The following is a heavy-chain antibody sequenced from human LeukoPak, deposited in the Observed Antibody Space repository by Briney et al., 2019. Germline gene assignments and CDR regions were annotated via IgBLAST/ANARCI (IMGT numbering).Heavy chain of an antibody. Sequence: ASVKVSCKASGYTFTGYYMHWVRQAPGQGLEWMGWINPNSGGTNYAQKFQGRVTMTRDTSISTAYMELSRLRSDDTAVYYCARDFWSGYYTHGHWGQGTLVTVSS. V-gene: IGHV1-2*02. D-gene: IGHD3-3*01. CDR1: GYTFTGYY. CDR3: ARDFWSGYYTHGH. J-gene: IGHJ4*02. CDR2: INPNSGGT.